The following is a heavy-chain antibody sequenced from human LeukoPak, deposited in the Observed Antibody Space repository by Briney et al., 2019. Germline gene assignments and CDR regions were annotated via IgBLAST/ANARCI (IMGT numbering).Heavy chain of an antibody. V-gene: IGHV1-18*01. CDR3: ASAPGRSCSGTSCRGIFDY. CDR2: ISAYNGNT. CDR1: GYTFTSFG. Sequence: ASVKVSCKPSGYTFTSFGISWVRQAPGQGLDWMGWISAYNGNTNYAQKLQGRVTMTTDTSTSTAYMEVRSLRSDDTAVYYCASAPGRSCSGTSCRGIFDYWGQGILVTVSS. D-gene: IGHD2-2*01. J-gene: IGHJ4*02.